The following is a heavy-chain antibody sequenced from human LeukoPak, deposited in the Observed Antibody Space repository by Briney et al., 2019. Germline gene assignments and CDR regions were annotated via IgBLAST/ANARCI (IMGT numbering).Heavy chain of an antibody. CDR3: ARFIPDRAAGIAFDI. V-gene: IGHV4-61*08. D-gene: IGHD6-13*01. CDR2: IYYSGST. J-gene: IGHJ3*02. Sequence: SETLSLTCTVSGGSISSGDYYWSWIRQPPGKGLEWIGYIYYSGSTNYNPSLKSRVTISVDTSKNQFSLKLSSVTAADTAVYYCARFIPDRAAGIAFDIWGQGTMVTVSS. CDR1: GGSISSGDYY.